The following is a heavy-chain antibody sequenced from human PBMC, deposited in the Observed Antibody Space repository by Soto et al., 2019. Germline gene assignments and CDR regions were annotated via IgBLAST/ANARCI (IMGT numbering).Heavy chain of an antibody. CDR2: IYSGGST. D-gene: IGHD3-22*01. V-gene: IGHV3-53*01. CDR1: GFTGSSNY. Sequence: GGSLRLSCAASGFTGSSNYMSWVRQSPGKGLEWVSVIYSGGSTYYADSVKGRFTISRDNSKNTLYLQMNSLRAEDTAVYYCARARTGARRYYYDSSGYPPDRYGMDVWGQGTTVTVSS. J-gene: IGHJ6*02. CDR3: ARARTGARRYYYDSSGYPPDRYGMDV.